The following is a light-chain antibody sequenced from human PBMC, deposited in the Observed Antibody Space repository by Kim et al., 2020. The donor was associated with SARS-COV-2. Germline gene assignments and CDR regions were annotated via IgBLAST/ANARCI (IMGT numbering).Light chain of an antibody. CDR1: QSIKTY. V-gene: IGKV1-39*01. J-gene: IGKJ4*01. CDR3: HPSFSSPLS. CDR2: AAS. Sequence: DTQMTQSPSSLSASVGDRVTITCRASQSIKTYLNWYQQKPGKAPKLLIYAASSLQSGVPSRFSGSGSGTDFTLTITSLQPEDFATYYCHPSFSSPLSFGGGTTVDIK.